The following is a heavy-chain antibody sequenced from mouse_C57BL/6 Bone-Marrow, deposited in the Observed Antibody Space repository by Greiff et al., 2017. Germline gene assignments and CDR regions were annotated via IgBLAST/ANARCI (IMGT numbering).Heavy chain of an antibody. CDR2: ISGGGGNT. Sequence: EVQRVESGGGLVKPGGSLKLSCAASGFTFSSYTMSWVRQTPEKRLEWVATISGGGGNTYYPDSVKGRFTISRDNAKNTLSLQMSSLRSEDTALYYCARHCCSYWYFDVWGTGTTVTVSS. CDR3: ARHCCSYWYFDV. V-gene: IGHV5-9*01. J-gene: IGHJ1*03. CDR1: GFTFSSYT.